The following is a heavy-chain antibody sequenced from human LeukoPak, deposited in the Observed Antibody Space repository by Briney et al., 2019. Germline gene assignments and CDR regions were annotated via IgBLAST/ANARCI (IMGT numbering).Heavy chain of an antibody. J-gene: IGHJ3*02. V-gene: IGHV4-34*01. CDR1: GGSFSGYY. CDR2: INHSGST. Sequence: SETLSLTCAVYGGSFSGYYWSWIRQPPGKGLEWIGEINHSGSTNYNPSLKSRVTISVDTSKNQLSLKLSSVTAADTAVYYCARGFTIFGVANDAFDIWGQGTMVTVSS. D-gene: IGHD3-3*01. CDR3: ARGFTIFGVANDAFDI.